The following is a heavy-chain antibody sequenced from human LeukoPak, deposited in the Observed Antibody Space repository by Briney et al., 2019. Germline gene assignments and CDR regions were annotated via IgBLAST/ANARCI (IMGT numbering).Heavy chain of an antibody. CDR3: ARDGPLFGESRLYYIDV. V-gene: IGHV1-18*01. Sequence: GASVKVSCKASGYTFTSYGISWVRQAPGPGLEGMGWISAYNGNTNYAQKFQGRVTMTTDTSTSTAYMELRSLGSDDTAVYYCARDGPLFGESRLYYIDVWGKGTTVTVSS. D-gene: IGHD3-10*02. CDR2: ISAYNGNT. J-gene: IGHJ6*03. CDR1: GYTFTSYG.